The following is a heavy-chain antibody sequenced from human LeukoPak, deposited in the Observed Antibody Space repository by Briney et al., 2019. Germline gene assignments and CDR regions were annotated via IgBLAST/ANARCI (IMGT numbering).Heavy chain of an antibody. V-gene: IGHV3-23*01. D-gene: IGHD2-15*01. J-gene: IGHJ6*03. CDR1: GFTLSTYA. CDR3: AKDVAHREGYMDV. CDR2: VNGGSSST. Sequence: GGSLRLSCAASGFTLSTYAMSWVRQAPGKALEWVSAVNGGSSSTYYTDSVKGRFTISRDNSKNTLFLQMDSLRAEDTAVYYCAKDVAHREGYMDVWGKGTTVTVSS.